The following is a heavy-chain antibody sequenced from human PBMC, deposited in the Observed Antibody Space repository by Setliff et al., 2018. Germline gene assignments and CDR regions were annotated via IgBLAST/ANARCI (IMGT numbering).Heavy chain of an antibody. CDR2: IMQDGGAQ. Sequence: PGGSLRLSCAASGFTFNNYAMSWVRQAPGKGLEWVANIMQDGGAQYYLDSVKGRFTVSRDNSNNTLYLHMSSLRAEDTAVYFCARIFLYGTSWYFDNWGQGTLVTVSS. V-gene: IGHV3-7*03. J-gene: IGHJ4*02. D-gene: IGHD3-3*01. CDR1: GFTFNNYA. CDR3: ARIFLYGTSWYFDN.